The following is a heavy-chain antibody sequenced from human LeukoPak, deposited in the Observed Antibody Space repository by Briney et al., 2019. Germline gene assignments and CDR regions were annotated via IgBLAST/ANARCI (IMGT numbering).Heavy chain of an antibody. V-gene: IGHV4-59*08. CDR3: ARRVVTTISAFDI. D-gene: IGHD5-12*01. J-gene: IGHJ3*02. CDR1: GGSISGYY. CDR2: VYYGGST. Sequence: SETLSLTCSVSGGSISGYYWSWIRQSPGKGLEWIGYVYYGGSTNYNPSLKSRVTILVDTSKKQFSLKVASVTAADTAMYYCARRVVTTISAFDIWGQGTMVIVSS.